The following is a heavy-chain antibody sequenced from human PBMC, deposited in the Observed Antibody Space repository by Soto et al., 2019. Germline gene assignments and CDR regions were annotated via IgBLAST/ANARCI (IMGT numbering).Heavy chain of an antibody. V-gene: IGHV3-30*18. J-gene: IGHJ6*02. D-gene: IGHD2-21*01. CDR2: MSDDGSKK. CDR3: AKDRGGDYFYGMDV. Sequence: QGQLMESGGGVVQPGRSLRLSCAAPGFTFSDYGMHWVRQAPGKGLEWVAAMSDDGSKKYYAVSVKGRFTISRDDSKNTLYLQMNSLRAEDTAVYYCAKDRGGDYFYGMDVWGQGTTVTVSS. CDR1: GFTFSDYG.